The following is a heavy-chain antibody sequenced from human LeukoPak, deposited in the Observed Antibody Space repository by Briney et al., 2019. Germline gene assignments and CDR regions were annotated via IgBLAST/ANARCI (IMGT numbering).Heavy chain of an antibody. J-gene: IGHJ4*02. V-gene: IGHV1-69*13. D-gene: IGHD3-10*01. CDR1: GGTFSSYA. CDR2: IIPIFGTA. Sequence: SVKVSCKASGGTFSSYAISWVRQAPGRGLEWMGGIIPIFGTANYAQKFQGRVTITADESTSTAYMELSSLRSEDTAVYYCARAYYYGSGSYYIDYWGQGTLVTVSS. CDR3: ARAYYYGSGSYYIDY.